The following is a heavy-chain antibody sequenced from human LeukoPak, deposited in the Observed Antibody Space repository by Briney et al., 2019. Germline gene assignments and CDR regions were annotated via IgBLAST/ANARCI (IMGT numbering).Heavy chain of an antibody. J-gene: IGHJ5*02. Sequence: GASVKVSCKASGYTFTSYYMHWVRQAPGQGLEWMGIINPSGGSTSYAQKFQGRVTMTRDTSTSTVYMELSSLRSEDTAVYYCARDSAHYYDSSGRGKNWFDPWGQGTLVTVSS. V-gene: IGHV1-46*03. CDR3: ARDSAHYYDSSGRGKNWFDP. D-gene: IGHD3-22*01. CDR2: INPSGGST. CDR1: GYTFTSYY.